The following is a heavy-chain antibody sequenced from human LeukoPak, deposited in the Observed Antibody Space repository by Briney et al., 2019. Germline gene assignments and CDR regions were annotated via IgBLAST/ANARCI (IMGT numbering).Heavy chain of an antibody. J-gene: IGHJ4*02. CDR1: GFTFSSYS. Sequence: GGSLRLSCAASGFTFSSYSMNWVRQAPGKGLEWVSSIGSSSHIYYADSVKGRFTISRDNAKNSLYLQMNSLRAEDTAVYYCASVPFDYWGQGTLVTVSS. D-gene: IGHD2-2*01. CDR3: ASVPFDY. V-gene: IGHV3-21*01. CDR2: IGSSSHI.